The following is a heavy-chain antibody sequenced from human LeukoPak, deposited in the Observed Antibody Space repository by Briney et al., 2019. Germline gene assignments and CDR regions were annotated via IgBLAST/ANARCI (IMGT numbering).Heavy chain of an antibody. CDR2: IYYSGNT. V-gene: IGHV4-59*12. Sequence: PSETLSLTCTVSGGSINSYYWSWIRQPPGMGLEWIAYIYYSGNTRYNPSLKSRVTIPVDTSKNQFSLKLSSVTAADTAAYYCARDHPHIPPSNGMDVWGQGTTVTVSS. CDR3: ARDHPHIPPSNGMDV. CDR1: GGSINSYY. D-gene: IGHD2-21*01. J-gene: IGHJ6*02.